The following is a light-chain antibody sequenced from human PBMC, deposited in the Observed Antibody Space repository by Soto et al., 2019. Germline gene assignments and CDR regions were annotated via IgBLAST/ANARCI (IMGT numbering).Light chain of an antibody. V-gene: IGKV1-39*01. Sequence: DIQMTQSPSSLSASVGDRVTITCRASQSISSYLNWYQQKPGKAPKLLIYAASSLQSGVPSRFSGSGSGTDFTLTISSLQREDFATYYCQQSYNTWTFGQGTKVEIK. CDR2: AAS. CDR3: QQSYNTWT. CDR1: QSISSY. J-gene: IGKJ1*01.